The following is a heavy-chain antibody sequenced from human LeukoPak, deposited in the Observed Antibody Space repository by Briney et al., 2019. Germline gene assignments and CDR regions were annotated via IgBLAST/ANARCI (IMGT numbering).Heavy chain of an antibody. V-gene: IGHV3-53*01. Sequence: GGSLRLSCAASGFTFSSYWMSWVRQAPGKGLEWVSIIYSGGSTYYADSVKGRFTISRDNSKNTLYLQMNSLRAEDTAVYYCARDQDGSGSDYGMDVWGKGTTVTVSS. CDR1: GFTFSSYW. D-gene: IGHD3-10*01. J-gene: IGHJ6*04. CDR2: IYSGGST. CDR3: ARDQDGSGSDYGMDV.